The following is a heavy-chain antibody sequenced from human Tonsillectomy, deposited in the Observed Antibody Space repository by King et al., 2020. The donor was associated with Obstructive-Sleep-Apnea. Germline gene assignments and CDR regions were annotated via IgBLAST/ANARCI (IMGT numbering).Heavy chain of an antibody. Sequence: VQLQESGPGLVKPSQTLSLTCTVSGGSISSGGYYWTWIRPHPGKGLEWIGYIYYSGITYYNPSLKSRVSISIDTSKNQFSLKLSSVTAADTAVYYCARDRMVRGVREYGMDVWGQGTTVTVSS. CDR1: GGSISSGGYY. V-gene: IGHV4-31*03. D-gene: IGHD3-10*01. CDR2: IYYSGIT. CDR3: ARDRMVRGVREYGMDV. J-gene: IGHJ6*02.